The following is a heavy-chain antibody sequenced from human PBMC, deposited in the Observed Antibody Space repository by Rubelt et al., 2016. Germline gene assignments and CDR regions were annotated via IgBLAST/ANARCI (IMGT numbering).Heavy chain of an antibody. CDR2: IYYSGST. D-gene: IGHD1-7*01. Sequence: QLQLQESGPGLVKPSETLSLTCTVSGGSISSSSYYWGWIRQPPGKGLEWIGSIYYSGSTYYNPSLKSRVTISVDTSNNQFSLRRSSVTAADTAVYYCARDPRAGTTSFDYWGQGTLVTVSS. J-gene: IGHJ4*02. CDR3: ARDPRAGTTSFDY. V-gene: IGHV4-39*07. CDR1: GGSISSSSYY.